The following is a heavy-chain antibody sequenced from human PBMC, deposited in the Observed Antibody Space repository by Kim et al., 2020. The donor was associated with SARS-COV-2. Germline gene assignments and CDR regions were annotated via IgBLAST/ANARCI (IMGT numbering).Heavy chain of an antibody. V-gene: IGHV3-74*01. J-gene: IGHJ6*02. CDR1: GFTFSSYW. Sequence: GGSLRLSCAASGFTFSSYWMHWVRQAPGKGLVWVSRINSDGSSTSYADSVKGRFTISRDNAKNTLYLQMNSLRAEDTAVYYCARVILGYDILTGYYYYYYGMDVWGQGTTVTVSS. CDR2: INSDGSST. CDR3: ARVILGYDILTGYYYYYYGMDV. D-gene: IGHD3-9*01.